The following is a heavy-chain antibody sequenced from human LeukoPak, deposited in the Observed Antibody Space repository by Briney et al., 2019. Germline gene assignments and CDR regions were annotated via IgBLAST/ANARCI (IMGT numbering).Heavy chain of an antibody. CDR1: SGSISSSNW. J-gene: IGHJ4*02. CDR3: VTQTIGYCSSTSCYGGYFDY. CDR2: IYHSGNT. Sequence: KPSGTLSLTCAVSSGSISSSNWWSWVRQPPGKGLEWIGEIYHSGNTNYNPSLKSRVTISVDKSKNQFSLRVTSMTAADTAVYYCVTQTIGYCSSTSCYGGYFDYWGQGTLVTVSS. D-gene: IGHD2-2*01. V-gene: IGHV4-4*02.